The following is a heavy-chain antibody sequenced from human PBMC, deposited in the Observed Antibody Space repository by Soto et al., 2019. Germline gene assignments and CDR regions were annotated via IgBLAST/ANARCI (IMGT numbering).Heavy chain of an antibody. V-gene: IGHV3-23*01. CDR2: ISGSGGST. CDR1: GFTFSSYA. D-gene: IGHD3-22*01. Sequence: PGGSLRLSCAASGFTFSSYAMSWVRQAPCKWLEWVSAISGSGGSTYYADSVKGRFTISRDNSKNTLYLQMNSLRAEDTAVYYCEKDDSRGPYYYDSSGYYYADAFDYWGQGTLVTVSS. J-gene: IGHJ4*02. CDR3: EKDDSRGPYYYDSSGYYYADAFDY.